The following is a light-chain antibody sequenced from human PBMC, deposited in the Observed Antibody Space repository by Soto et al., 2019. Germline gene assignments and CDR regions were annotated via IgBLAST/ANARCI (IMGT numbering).Light chain of an antibody. J-gene: IGLJ2*01. V-gene: IGLV2-23*01. CDR1: SSDVGSYDL. CDR2: EGS. Sequence: QSALTQPASVSGSPGQSITISCTGTSSDVGSYDLVSWYQQHPGKAPKLMIYEGSKRPSGVSNRFSGSKSGNTASLTISGIQAEDGADYYCCSYAGSSTYVVFGGGTQLTVL. CDR3: CSYAGSSTYVV.